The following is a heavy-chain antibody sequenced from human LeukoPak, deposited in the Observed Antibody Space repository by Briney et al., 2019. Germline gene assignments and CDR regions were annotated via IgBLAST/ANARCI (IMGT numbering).Heavy chain of an antibody. J-gene: IGHJ4*02. Sequence: ASVKVSCKASGYTFTGYYMHWVRQAPGQGLEWMGWINPNSGGTNYAQKFQGRVTMTRDASISTAYMELSRLRSDDTAVYYCARARENRQWLTTWGQGTLVTVSS. CDR2: INPNSGGT. D-gene: IGHD6-19*01. CDR3: ARARENRQWLTT. V-gene: IGHV1-2*02. CDR1: GYTFTGYY.